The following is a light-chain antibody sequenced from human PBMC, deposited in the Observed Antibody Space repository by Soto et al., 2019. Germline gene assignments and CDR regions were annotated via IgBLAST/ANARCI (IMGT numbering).Light chain of an antibody. CDR1: SSDVGGYNY. CDR2: DVI. Sequence: QSALTQPRSVSGSPGQSVTISCTGTSSDVGGYNYVSWYQQYPGKAPKLMIYDVIKRPSGVPDRFSGSKSGNTASLTISVLQAEDEADYYCCSYAGSYTFWVFGGGTKLTV. J-gene: IGLJ3*02. V-gene: IGLV2-11*01. CDR3: CSYAGSYTFWV.